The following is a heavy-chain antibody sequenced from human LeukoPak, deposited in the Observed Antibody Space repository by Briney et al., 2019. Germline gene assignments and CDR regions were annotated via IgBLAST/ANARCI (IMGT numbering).Heavy chain of an antibody. D-gene: IGHD1-26*01. CDR3: AKDRTVGASYWYFDL. J-gene: IGHJ2*01. CDR2: ISGSGATT. V-gene: IGHV3-23*01. Sequence: AGGSLRLSCAASGFTFSNHDMNWVRQAPGKGLEWVSIISGSGATTFYTDSVKGRFTISRDSSKNTLFLHMNTLRAEDTAIYYCAKDRTVGASYWYFDLWGRGTLVTVSS. CDR1: GFTFSNHD.